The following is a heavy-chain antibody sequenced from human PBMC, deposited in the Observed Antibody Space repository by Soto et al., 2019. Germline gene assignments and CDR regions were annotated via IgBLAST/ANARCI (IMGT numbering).Heavy chain of an antibody. J-gene: IGHJ6*02. CDR3: ARDRDMTTFFLHYGMDV. D-gene: IGHD4-4*01. CDR2: IIPIFGTA. V-gene: IGHV1-69*13. CDR1: GYTFTSYD. Sequence: ASVKVSCKASGYTFTSYDINWVRQATGQGLEWMGGIIPIFGTANYAQKFQGRVTITADESTSTAYMELSSLRSEDTAVYYCARDRDMTTFFLHYGMDVWGQGTTVTVSS.